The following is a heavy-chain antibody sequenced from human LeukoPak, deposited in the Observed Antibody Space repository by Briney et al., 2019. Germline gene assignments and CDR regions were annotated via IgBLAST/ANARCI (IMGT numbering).Heavy chain of an antibody. D-gene: IGHD3-10*01. V-gene: IGHV4-39*07. Sequence: SETLSLTCTVSGGSISDNNAYWGWIRQPPGKGLEWIGNIYKTGSAFYSPSLKGRVTMSIDTSKNQFSLSLRSVTAADTAVYYCARETHDPTMVRGVVDYWGRGTLVTVSS. J-gene: IGHJ4*02. CDR2: IYKTGSA. CDR1: GGSISDNNAY. CDR3: ARETHDPTMVRGVVDY.